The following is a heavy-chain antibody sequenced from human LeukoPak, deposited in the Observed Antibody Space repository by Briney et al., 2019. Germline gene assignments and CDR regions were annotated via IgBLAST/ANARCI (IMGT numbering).Heavy chain of an antibody. J-gene: IGHJ4*02. CDR3: ARDPSHYGGNSDYFDY. CDR2: INSDGSTT. CDR1: GFTFSSYW. D-gene: IGHD4-23*01. V-gene: IGHV3-74*01. Sequence: GGSLRLSCAASGFTFSSYWMHWVRQAPGKGLVWVSRINSDGSTTSYADSVKGRFTISREDAKNTLYLQMNSLRAEDTAVYYCARDPSHYGGNSDYFDYWGQGTLVTVSS.